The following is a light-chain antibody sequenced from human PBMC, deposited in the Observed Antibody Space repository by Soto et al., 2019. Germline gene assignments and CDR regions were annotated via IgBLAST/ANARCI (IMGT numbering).Light chain of an antibody. Sequence: ETVLTQSPATLSLSPGETATLSCRASESVDIYLAWYQQKPGQAPRLLIYHSSNRATGIPARFSGSGSGTDFTLTITSLGPEDSAVYYCQQRRNWPPLTFGGGTRVEI. V-gene: IGKV3-11*01. CDR3: QQRRNWPPLT. CDR2: HSS. J-gene: IGKJ4*01. CDR1: ESVDIY.